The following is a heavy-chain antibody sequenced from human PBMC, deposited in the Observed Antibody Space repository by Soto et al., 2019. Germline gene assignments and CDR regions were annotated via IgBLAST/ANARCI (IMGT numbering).Heavy chain of an antibody. CDR3: ARPERGYSYGPNDAFDI. Sequence: ASVKVSCKASGYTFTGYYMHWVRQAPGQGLEWMGIINPSGGSTSYAQKFQGRVTMTRDTSTSTVYMELSSLRSEDTAVYYCARPERGYSYGPNDAFDIWGQGTMVTVSS. D-gene: IGHD5-18*01. J-gene: IGHJ3*02. CDR1: GYTFTGYY. V-gene: IGHV1-46*03. CDR2: INPSGGST.